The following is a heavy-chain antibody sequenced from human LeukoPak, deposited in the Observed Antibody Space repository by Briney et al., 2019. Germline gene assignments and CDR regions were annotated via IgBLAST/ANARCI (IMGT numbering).Heavy chain of an antibody. CDR2: ISGSGGSI. V-gene: IGHV3-23*01. CDR3: AKGYYYSSGSYYPFDV. CDR1: GFTFSSYA. Sequence: GGSLRLSCAASGFTFSSYAMSWVRQAPGKGLEWVSAISGSGGSIYYADFVKGLFTIPRDNSKNTLYLQMNSLRAEDTAVYYCAKGYYYSSGSYYPFDVWGQGTTVTVSS. J-gene: IGHJ6*02. D-gene: IGHD3-10*01.